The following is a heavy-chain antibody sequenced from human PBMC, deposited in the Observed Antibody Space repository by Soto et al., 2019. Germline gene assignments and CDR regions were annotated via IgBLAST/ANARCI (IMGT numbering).Heavy chain of an antibody. D-gene: IGHD3-10*01. CDR3: ARTTYYYPTGGYKGWFDP. Sequence: EVRLVESGGGLVQPGGSLRLSCAASGFTVSSNYMSWVRQAPGKGLEWVSIIYRDDRTYYADSVKGRFTISRHTSKNTLYLQMNSLRTEDTAVYYCARTTYYYPTGGYKGWFDPWGQGTLVTVSS. CDR1: GFTVSSNY. CDR2: IYRDDRT. J-gene: IGHJ5*02. V-gene: IGHV3-53*04.